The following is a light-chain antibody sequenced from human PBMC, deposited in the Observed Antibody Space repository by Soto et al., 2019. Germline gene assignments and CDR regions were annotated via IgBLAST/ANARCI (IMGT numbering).Light chain of an antibody. CDR2: EVS. CDR1: SSDLGSYNR. Sequence: QSALTQPPSVSGSPGQSVTISCTGTSSDLGSYNRVSWYQQPPGTAPKLMIYEVSNRPSGVPDRFSGSKSGTTASLTISRLESEDEADYYCSLYMSGSTYVFGTGTKLTVL. CDR3: SLYMSGSTYV. J-gene: IGLJ1*01. V-gene: IGLV2-18*01.